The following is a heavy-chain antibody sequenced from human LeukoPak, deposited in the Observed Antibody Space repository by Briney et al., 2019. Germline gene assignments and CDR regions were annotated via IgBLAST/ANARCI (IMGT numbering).Heavy chain of an antibody. CDR3: ATGITMVRGVMFY. J-gene: IGHJ4*02. V-gene: IGHV1-24*01. Sequence: GASVRVSCKVSGYTLTELSMHWVRQAPGKGLEWMGGFDPEDGETIYAQKFQGRVTMTEDTSTDTAYMELSSLRSEDRAVYYCATGITMVRGVMFYWGQGTLVTVSS. CDR1: GYTLTELS. CDR2: FDPEDGET. D-gene: IGHD3-10*01.